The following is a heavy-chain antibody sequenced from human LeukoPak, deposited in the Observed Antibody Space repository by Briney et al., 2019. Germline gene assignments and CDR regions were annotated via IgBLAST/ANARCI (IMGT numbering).Heavy chain of an antibody. J-gene: IGHJ4*02. Sequence: ASVKVSCTASGYTFTTYGISWVRQAPGQGLEWMGWISAYNGNTNYTQKLQGRVTMTTDKFTSTAYMELRSLRSDDTAVYYCARSRRITTMVSFDYWGQGTLVTVSS. CDR3: ARSRRITTMVSFDY. D-gene: IGHD5-18*01. CDR1: GYTFTTYG. CDR2: ISAYNGNT. V-gene: IGHV1-18*01.